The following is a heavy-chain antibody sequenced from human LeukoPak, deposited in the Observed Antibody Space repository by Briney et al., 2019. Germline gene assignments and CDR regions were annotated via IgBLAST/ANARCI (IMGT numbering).Heavy chain of an antibody. D-gene: IGHD3-22*01. V-gene: IGHV3-21*01. Sequence: GGSLRLSCAASGFTFSNYSMNWVRQAPGKGLEWVSSISSSSSYIYYADSVKGRFTISRDNAKNSLYLQMNSLRAEDTAVYYCARGRDDSSGYYYVYFDYWGQGTLVTVSS. CDR1: GFTFSNYS. CDR2: ISSSSSYI. J-gene: IGHJ4*02. CDR3: ARGRDDSSGYYYVYFDY.